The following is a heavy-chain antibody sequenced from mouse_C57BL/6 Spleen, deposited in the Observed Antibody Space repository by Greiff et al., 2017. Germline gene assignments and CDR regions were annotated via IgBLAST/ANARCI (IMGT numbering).Heavy chain of an antibody. V-gene: IGHV1-52*01. Sequence: QVQLQQPGAALVRPGSSVKLSCKASGYTFTSYWMHWVKQRPIQGLEWIGNIDPSDSETHYNQKFKDKATLTVDKSSSTAYMQLSSLTSEDSAVYYCARRDGYGEDDWGQGTTLTVSS. D-gene: IGHD2-2*01. CDR2: IDPSDSET. CDR1: GYTFTSYW. CDR3: ARRDGYGEDD. J-gene: IGHJ2*01.